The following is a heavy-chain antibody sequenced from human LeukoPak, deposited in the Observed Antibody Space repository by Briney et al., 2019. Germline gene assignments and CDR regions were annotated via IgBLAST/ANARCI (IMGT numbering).Heavy chain of an antibody. Sequence: GASVKVSCKASGYTFTYYYMHWVRQAPGQGLEWMGIINPSGGSTSYAQKFQGRVTMTRDTSTSTVYMELSSLRSEDTAVYYCARAGDYGDYLGAFDIWGQGTMVTVSS. CDR1: GYTFTYYY. CDR3: ARAGDYGDYLGAFDI. CDR2: INPSGGST. J-gene: IGHJ3*02. V-gene: IGHV1-46*01. D-gene: IGHD4-17*01.